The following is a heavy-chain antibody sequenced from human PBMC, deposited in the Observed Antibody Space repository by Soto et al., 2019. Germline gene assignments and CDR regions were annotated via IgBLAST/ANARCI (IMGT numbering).Heavy chain of an antibody. D-gene: IGHD3-10*01. CDR1: GGSISSYY. Sequence: QVQLQESGPGLVKPSETLSLTCTVSGGSISSYYWSWIRQPPGKGLEWIGYSYYSGSTNYNPSLKSRVTNSVDPSKTHFPLKLSSVTAAETAVYYCTSTTPLWYPNAFDIWGQGTKVTASS. V-gene: IGHV4-59*01. J-gene: IGHJ3*02. CDR2: SYYSGST. CDR3: TSTTPLWYPNAFDI.